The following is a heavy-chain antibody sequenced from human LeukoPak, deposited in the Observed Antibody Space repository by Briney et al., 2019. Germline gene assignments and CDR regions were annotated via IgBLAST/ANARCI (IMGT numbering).Heavy chain of an antibody. Sequence: PSETLSLTCTVSGGSISSTNYYWGWIRQPPGKGLEWIGSMYYSGSTYYNPSLKSRVTMSVDTSKNQFSLKLSSMTSAGTAVYYCARVSGWNPLQAAHLDYWGQGTLVTVSS. CDR3: ARVSGWNPLQAAHLDY. CDR1: GGSISSTNYY. CDR2: MYYSGST. V-gene: IGHV4-39*07. D-gene: IGHD6-19*01. J-gene: IGHJ4*02.